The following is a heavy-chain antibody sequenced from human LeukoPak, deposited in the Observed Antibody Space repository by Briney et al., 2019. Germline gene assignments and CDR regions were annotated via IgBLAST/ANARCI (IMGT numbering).Heavy chain of an antibody. Sequence: GGSLRLSCAASGFTFSSHGMHWVRQAPGKGLEWVAVISYDGSNKYYADSVKGRFTISRDNSKNTLYLQMNSLRAEDTAVYYCAKADDSSGYTPFGYWGQGTLVTVSS. CDR1: GFTFSSHG. V-gene: IGHV3-30*18. CDR2: ISYDGSNK. CDR3: AKADDSSGYTPFGY. D-gene: IGHD3-22*01. J-gene: IGHJ4*02.